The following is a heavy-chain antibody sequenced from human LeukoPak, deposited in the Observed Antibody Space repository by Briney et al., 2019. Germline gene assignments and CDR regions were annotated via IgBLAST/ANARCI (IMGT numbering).Heavy chain of an antibody. V-gene: IGHV3-48*03. CDR3: ARRIEAAGRSFDY. D-gene: IGHD6-13*01. J-gene: IGHJ4*02. CDR1: GFTFSSYE. Sequence: SGRSLRLSCAASGFTFSSYEMNWVRQAPGKGLEWVSYISSGGSTIYYADSVKGRFTISRDNAKNSLFLQMNSLRDEDRAVYYCARRIEAAGRSFDYWGQGTLVTVSS. CDR2: ISSGGSTI.